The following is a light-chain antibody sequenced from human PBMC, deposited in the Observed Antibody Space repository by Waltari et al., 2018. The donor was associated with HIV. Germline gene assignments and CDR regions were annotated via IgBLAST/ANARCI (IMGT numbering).Light chain of an antibody. Sequence: QSVLSQPFSASGTPGQWVTISCSGSSSNTGNNTVTWYQQLPGTAPKLLIYSTTQRPSGVPDRFSGSKSGTSASLAISGLQSEDEADYYCAAWDDSLNVDVVFGGGTKLTVL. CDR2: STT. CDR3: AAWDDSLNVDVV. V-gene: IGLV1-44*01. CDR1: SSNTGNNT. J-gene: IGLJ2*01.